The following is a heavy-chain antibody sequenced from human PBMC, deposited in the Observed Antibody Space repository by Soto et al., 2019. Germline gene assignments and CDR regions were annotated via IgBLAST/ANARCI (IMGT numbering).Heavy chain of an antibody. CDR1: GFTFSSYA. Sequence: GGSLRLSCAASGFTFSSYAMSWVRQAPGKGLEWVSAISGSGGSTYYADSVKRRFTISRDKSKNTRYPQMNSLRAEDTAVYYCAKFTVAGNYYYYGMDVWGQGTTVTVS. D-gene: IGHD6-19*01. CDR3: AKFTVAGNYYYYGMDV. V-gene: IGHV3-23*01. J-gene: IGHJ6*02. CDR2: ISGSGGST.